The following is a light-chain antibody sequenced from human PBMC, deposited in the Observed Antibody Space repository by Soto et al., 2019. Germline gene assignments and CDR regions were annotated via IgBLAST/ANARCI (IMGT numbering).Light chain of an antibody. J-gene: IGKJ1*01. V-gene: IGKV1-5*03. CDR1: QPIATW. CDR2: GAS. Sequence: DIPMTQSPSTLSASVGDTVTITCRASQPIATWLDWYQQRPGNAPKLLIYGASNLEGGVPSRVSGGGSGTDFPLTIRSLQPDDFATYYCQQYNHGWTFGQGAKVEIQ. CDR3: QQYNHGWT.